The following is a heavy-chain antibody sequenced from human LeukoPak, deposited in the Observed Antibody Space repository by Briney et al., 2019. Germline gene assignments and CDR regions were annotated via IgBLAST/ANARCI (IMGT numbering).Heavy chain of an antibody. CDR3: AKSPKYCSTTSCEFDY. Sequence: GGSLRLSCAASGFTFSSYAMSWVRQAPGKGLEWVSAISGSGGSTYYADSVKGRFTISRDNSKNTLYLQMNSLRAEDTAVYYCAKSPKYCSTTSCEFDYWGQGTLVTLSS. D-gene: IGHD2-2*01. CDR1: GFTFSSYA. V-gene: IGHV3-23*01. CDR2: ISGSGGST. J-gene: IGHJ4*02.